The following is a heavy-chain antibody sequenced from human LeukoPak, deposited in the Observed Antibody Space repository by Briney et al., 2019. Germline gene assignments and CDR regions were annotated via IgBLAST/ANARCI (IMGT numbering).Heavy chain of an antibody. J-gene: IGHJ4*02. D-gene: IGHD3-3*01. Sequence: ASVKVSCKASGYTFTSYGISWVRQAPGQGLEWMGWISAYNGNTNYAQKLQGRVTMTTDTSTSTAYMELRSPRSDDTAVYYCARDSDDYDFWSGYYPRIDYWGQGTLVTVSS. V-gene: IGHV1-18*01. CDR1: GYTFTSYG. CDR3: ARDSDDYDFWSGYYPRIDY. CDR2: ISAYNGNT.